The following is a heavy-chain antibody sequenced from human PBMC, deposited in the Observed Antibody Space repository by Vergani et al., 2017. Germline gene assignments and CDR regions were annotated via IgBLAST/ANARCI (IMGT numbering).Heavy chain of an antibody. V-gene: IGHV4-61*02. CDR2: IYTSGST. J-gene: IGHJ3*02. CDR3: ARGVGDLLVRHTANEDAFDI. Sequence: QVQLQESGPGLVKPSQTLSLTCTVSGGSISSGSYYWSWIRQPAGKGLEWIGRIYTSGSTNYKPSLKSRVTISVDTSKNQFSLTLSSVTAADTAVYYCARGVGDLLVRHTANEDAFDIWGQGRMVTVSS. D-gene: IGHD2-21*01. CDR1: GGSISSGSYY.